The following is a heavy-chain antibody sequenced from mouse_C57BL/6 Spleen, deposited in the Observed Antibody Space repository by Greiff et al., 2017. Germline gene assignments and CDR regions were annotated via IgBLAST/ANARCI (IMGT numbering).Heavy chain of an antibody. J-gene: IGHJ2*01. CDR1: GYTFTDYE. V-gene: IGHV1-15*01. CDR3: TRGDLGDY. Sequence: QVHVKQSGAELVRPGASVTLSCKASGYTFTDYEMHWVKQTPVHGLEWIGAIDPETGGTAYNQKFKGKAILTADKSSSTAYMELRSLTSEDSAVYYCTRGDLGDYWGQGTTLTVSS. CDR2: IDPETGGT. D-gene: IGHD2-10*02.